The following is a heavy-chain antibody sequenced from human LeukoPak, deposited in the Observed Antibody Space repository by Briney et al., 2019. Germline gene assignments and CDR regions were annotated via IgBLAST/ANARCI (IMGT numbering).Heavy chain of an antibody. CDR1: GFTFSSYW. CDR3: ARDPFAASNNWFDP. J-gene: IGHJ5*02. Sequence: GGSLRLSCAASGFTFSSYWMSWVRQAPGKGLEWVANIRQDGSEKYYVDSVKGRFTISRDNAKNSLYLQMNSLRAEGTAVYYCARDPFAASNNWFDPWGQGTLVTVSS. CDR2: IRQDGSEK. D-gene: IGHD2-15*01. V-gene: IGHV3-7*01.